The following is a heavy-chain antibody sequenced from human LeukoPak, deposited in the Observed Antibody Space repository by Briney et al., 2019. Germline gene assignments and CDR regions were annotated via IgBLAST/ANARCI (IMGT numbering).Heavy chain of an antibody. J-gene: IGHJ5*02. CDR3: VSYGRP. CDR1: GFTFSSYR. V-gene: IGHV3-74*01. D-gene: IGHD3-16*01. CDR2: ISSDGSWT. Sequence: GGSLRLSCAASGFTFSSYRMDWVRQAPEKGLVWVSRISSDGSWTRYADSVKGRFTISRDNAQNTLYLQMNSLRAEDTAVYYCVSYGRPWGQGTLVTVSS.